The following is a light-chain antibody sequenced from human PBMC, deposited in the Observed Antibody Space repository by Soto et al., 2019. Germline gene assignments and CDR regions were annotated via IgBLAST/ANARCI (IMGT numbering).Light chain of an antibody. CDR3: QQSHILPRT. V-gene: IGKV1-33*01. CDR1: QDISNH. CDR2: DAS. Sequence: DIQMTQSPSSLSASVGERVSITCQASQDISNHLIWYQQKPGKAPKFLIYDASNLETGVPSRFSGSGSGTDFTFSISSLQPEDVATYFCQQSHILPRTFGPGTKVGIK. J-gene: IGKJ3*01.